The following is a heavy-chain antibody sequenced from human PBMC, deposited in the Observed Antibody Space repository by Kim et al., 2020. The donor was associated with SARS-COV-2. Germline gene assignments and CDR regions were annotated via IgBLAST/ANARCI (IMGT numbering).Heavy chain of an antibody. CDR3: ARESSCALAV. J-gene: IGHJ6*02. V-gene: IGHV3-11*06. Sequence: TTDADSVQRRVTISRDNTKNALYLQMKSLRAEDTAVYYCARESSCALAVWGQGTTVTVSS. CDR2: T.